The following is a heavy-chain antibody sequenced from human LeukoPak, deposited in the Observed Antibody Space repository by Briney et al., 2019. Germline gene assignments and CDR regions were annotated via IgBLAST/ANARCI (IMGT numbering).Heavy chain of an antibody. CDR3: ARALVGSATVTTDFDY. V-gene: IGHV1-69*02. CDR2: IIPILGIA. CDR1: GGTFNSYT. J-gene: IGHJ4*02. Sequence: SVKVSCKASGGTFNSYTISWVRQAPGQGLEWMGRIIPILGIANYAQKFQGRVTITADKSTSTAYMELSSLRSEDTAVYYCARALVGSATVTTDFDYWGQGTLVTVSS. D-gene: IGHD4-17*01.